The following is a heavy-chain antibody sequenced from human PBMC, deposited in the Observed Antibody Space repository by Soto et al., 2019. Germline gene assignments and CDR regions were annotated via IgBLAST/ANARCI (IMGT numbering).Heavy chain of an antibody. V-gene: IGHV4-30-4*01. CDR1: GGSISSGDYY. CDR3: DRARGGGSCYCDY. CDR2: IYYSGST. Sequence: QVQLQESGPGLVKPSQTLSLTCTVSGGSISSGDYYWSWIRQPPGKGLEWIGYIYYSGSTYYNPSLKSRVTISVDTSKNHFSLKLSSVTAADTAVYYCDRARGGGSCYCDYWGQGTLVTVSS. J-gene: IGHJ4*02. D-gene: IGHD2-15*01.